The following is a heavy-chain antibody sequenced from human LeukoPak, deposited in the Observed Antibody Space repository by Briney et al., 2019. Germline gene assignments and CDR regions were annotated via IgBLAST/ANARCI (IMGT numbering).Heavy chain of an antibody. V-gene: IGHV1-69*04. CDR3: ARSYGSGSTFDY. CDR2: IIPILGIA. CDR1: GGTFSSYA. D-gene: IGHD3-10*01. J-gene: IGHJ4*02. Sequence: ASVKVSCKASGGTFSSYAISWVRQAPGQGLEWMGRIIPILGIANYAQKFQGRVTITADKSTSTAYMELSSLRSEDTAVYYRARSYGSGSTFDYWGQGTLVTVSS.